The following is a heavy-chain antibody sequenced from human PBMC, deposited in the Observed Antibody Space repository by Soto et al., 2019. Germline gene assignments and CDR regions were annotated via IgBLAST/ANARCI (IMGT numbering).Heavy chain of an antibody. CDR3: ARKYSADGMDV. CDR1: GYSFSNFY. J-gene: IGHJ6*02. Sequence: ASVKVSCKPSGYSFSNFYVHWVRQAPGQGLEWMGIIDPSSGTTSYTQKFQERVTMTRDTSTSTAYLQWSSRKASDTAMYYCARKYSADGMDVWGQGTTVTVSS. V-gene: IGHV1-46*01. CDR2: IDPSSGTT. D-gene: IGHD6-6*01.